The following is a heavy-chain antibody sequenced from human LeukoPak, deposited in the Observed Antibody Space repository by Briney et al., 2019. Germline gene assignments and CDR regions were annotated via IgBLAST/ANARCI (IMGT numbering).Heavy chain of an antibody. CDR2: INHSGST. Sequence: SETLSLTCTVSGGSISSYYWSWIRQPPGKGLEWIGEINHSGSTNYNPSLKSRVTISVDTSKNQFSLKLSSVTAADTAVYYCARMPAVYCSGGSCLFTGFLYYYYGMDVWGQGTTVTVSS. CDR1: GGSISSYY. CDR3: ARMPAVYCSGGSCLFTGFLYYYYGMDV. J-gene: IGHJ6*02. V-gene: IGHV4-34*01. D-gene: IGHD2-15*01.